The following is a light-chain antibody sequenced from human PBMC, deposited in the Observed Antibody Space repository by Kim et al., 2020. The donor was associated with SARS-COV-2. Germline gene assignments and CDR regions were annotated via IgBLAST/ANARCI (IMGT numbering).Light chain of an antibody. CDR2: GNN. CDR3: AAWDDSLSGHVV. CDR1: SSNVGSNT. V-gene: IGLV1-44*01. Sequence: QSVLTQPPSASGTPGQRVTISCSGGSSNVGSNTVTWYQQLPGTAPKLLFYGNNQRPSGVPDRFSGSKSGTSASLAISGLQSEDEADYYCAAWDDSLSGHVVFGGGTQLTVL. J-gene: IGLJ2*01.